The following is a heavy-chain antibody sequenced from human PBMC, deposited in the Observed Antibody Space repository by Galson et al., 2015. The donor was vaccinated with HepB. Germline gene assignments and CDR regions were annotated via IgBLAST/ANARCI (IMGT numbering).Heavy chain of an antibody. Sequence: SLRLSCAASGFTFSYYTMNWVRQAPGKGLEWLSCISSSGTTTYYAYSVKGRFTISRDSAKNSLYLQMNSLRDDDTAVYYCARDPTMDYHGSGTHDAFHLWGQGTMVTVSS. D-gene: IGHD3-10*01. CDR3: ARDPTMDYHGSGTHDAFHL. CDR1: GFTFSYYT. V-gene: IGHV3-48*02. J-gene: IGHJ3*01. CDR2: ISSSGTTT.